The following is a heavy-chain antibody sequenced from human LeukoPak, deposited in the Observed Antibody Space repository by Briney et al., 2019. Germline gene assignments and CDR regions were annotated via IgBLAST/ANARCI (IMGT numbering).Heavy chain of an antibody. CDR3: VGNGYYALDY. V-gene: IGHV4-34*01. CDR2: IYHSGGT. D-gene: IGHD2/OR15-2a*01. Sequence: SETLSLTCAVYGASFSGYYWSWIRQSPARGLEWIGEIYHSGGTNYNPSLKSRVTISVDKSKNHLSLKLTSVTAADTAVYFCVGNGYYALDYWGQGALVTVAS. CDR1: GASFSGYY. J-gene: IGHJ4*02.